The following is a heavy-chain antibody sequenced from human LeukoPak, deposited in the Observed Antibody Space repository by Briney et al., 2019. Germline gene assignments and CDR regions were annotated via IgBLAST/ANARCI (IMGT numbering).Heavy chain of an antibody. CDR2: ISYDGSNK. CDR3: AREGPGGSSSVTLFDY. V-gene: IGHV3-30-3*01. J-gene: IGHJ4*02. Sequence: PGRSLRLSCAASGFTFSSYAMHWVRQAPGKGLEWVAVISYDGSNKYYADSVKGRFTISRDNSKNTMYVQMNSLRAEDTAVYYCAREGPGGSSSVTLFDYWGQGILVTVSS. D-gene: IGHD6-6*01. CDR1: GFTFSSYA.